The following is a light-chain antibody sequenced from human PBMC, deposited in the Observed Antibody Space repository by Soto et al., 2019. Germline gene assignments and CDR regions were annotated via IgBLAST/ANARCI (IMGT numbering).Light chain of an antibody. CDR1: QSVSSSY. CDR3: QQYGSSPYT. Sequence: EIVLTQSPGTLSLSPGERATLSYRASQSVSSSYLAWYQQKPGQAPRLLIYGASSRATGIPDGFSGSGSGTDFTLTISRLEPEDFAVYYCQQYGSSPYTFGQGTKLEIK. CDR2: GAS. J-gene: IGKJ2*01. V-gene: IGKV3-20*01.